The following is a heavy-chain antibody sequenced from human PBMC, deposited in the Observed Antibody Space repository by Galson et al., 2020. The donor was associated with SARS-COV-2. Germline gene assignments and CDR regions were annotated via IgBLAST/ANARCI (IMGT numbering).Heavy chain of an antibody. CDR1: GYTFTGYY. Sequence: ASVKVSCKASGYTFTGYYMHWVRQAPGQGLEWMGWINPNSGGTNYAQKFQGRVTMTRDTSISTAYMELSRLRSDDTAVYYCARDVAIFGVVIMLHYGIDVWGQGTTVTVSS. CDR3: ARDVAIFGVVIMLHYGIDV. V-gene: IGHV1-2*02. D-gene: IGHD3-3*01. CDR2: INPNSGGT. J-gene: IGHJ6*02.